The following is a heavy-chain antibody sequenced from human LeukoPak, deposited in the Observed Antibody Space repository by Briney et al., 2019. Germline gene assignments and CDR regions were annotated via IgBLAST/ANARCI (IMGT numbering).Heavy chain of an antibody. CDR2: ILFDGNNK. Sequence: GGSLRLSCAASGFTFSSHVMHWVRQAPGKGLEWVAVILFDGNNKYYADSVKGRFNISRDNSKSTLYLQMNSLRAEDTAVYYCATGYQYYDYYYMDVWGKGTTVTISS. CDR3: ATGYQYYDYYYMDV. V-gene: IGHV3-30*04. CDR1: GFTFSSHV. D-gene: IGHD6-25*01. J-gene: IGHJ6*03.